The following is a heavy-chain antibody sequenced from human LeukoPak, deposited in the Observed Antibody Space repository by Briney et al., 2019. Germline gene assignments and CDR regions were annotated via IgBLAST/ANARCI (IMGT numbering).Heavy chain of an antibody. V-gene: IGHV1-69*02. Sequence: ASVKVSCKASGGTFSSYTISWVRQAPGQGLECMGRIIPILGIANYAQKFQGRVTITADKSTSTAYMELSSLRSEDTAVYYCARAYGEYCGGDCYSDYYFDYWGQGTLVTISS. CDR2: IIPILGIA. CDR3: ARAYGEYCGGDCYSDYYFDY. D-gene: IGHD2-21*02. CDR1: GGTFSSYT. J-gene: IGHJ4*02.